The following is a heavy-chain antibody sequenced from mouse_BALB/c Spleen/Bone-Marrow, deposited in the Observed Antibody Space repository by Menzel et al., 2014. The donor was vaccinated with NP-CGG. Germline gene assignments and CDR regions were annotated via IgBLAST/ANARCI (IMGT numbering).Heavy chain of an antibody. Sequence: EVQLLQSGAALVKPGASVKLSCTASGFNIKDTYMHWVKQRPEQGLEWIGRIDPANGNTKYDPKFQGKATITADTSSNTAYLQLSSLTSEDTAVYYCARPIFLWGQGTSVTVSS. CDR3: ARPIFL. J-gene: IGHJ4*01. CDR1: GFNIKDTY. CDR2: IDPANGNT. V-gene: IGHV14-3*02.